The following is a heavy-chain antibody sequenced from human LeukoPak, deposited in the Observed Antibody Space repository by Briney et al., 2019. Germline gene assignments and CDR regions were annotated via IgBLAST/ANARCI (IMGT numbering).Heavy chain of an antibody. CDR3: AKDYGSGSYYNSFTDY. CDR2: ISGSGGST. D-gene: IGHD3-10*01. J-gene: IGHJ4*02. Sequence: GGSLRLSCAASGFTFSSYAMSWVRQAPGKGLEWVSAISGSGGSTYYADPVKGRFTISRDNSKNTLYLQMNSLRAEDTAVYYCAKDYGSGSYYNSFTDYWGQGTLVTVSS. CDR1: GFTFSSYA. V-gene: IGHV3-23*01.